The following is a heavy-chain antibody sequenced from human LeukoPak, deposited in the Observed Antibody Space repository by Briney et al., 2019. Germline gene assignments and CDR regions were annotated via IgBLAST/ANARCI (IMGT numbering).Heavy chain of an antibody. CDR3: ARERYYYDSSGYLNYYYYYGMDV. CDR1: GGSISSGGYY. Sequence: SQTLSLTCTVSGGSISSGGYYWSWIRQHPGKGLEWIVYIYYSGSTYYNPSLKSRVTISVDTSKNQFPLKLSSVTAADTAVYYCARERYYYDSSGYLNYYYYYGMDVWGQGTTVTVSS. J-gene: IGHJ6*02. CDR2: IYYSGST. V-gene: IGHV4-31*03. D-gene: IGHD3-22*01.